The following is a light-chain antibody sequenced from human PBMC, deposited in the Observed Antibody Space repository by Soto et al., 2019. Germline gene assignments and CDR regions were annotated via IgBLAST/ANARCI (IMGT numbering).Light chain of an antibody. CDR2: DVS. Sequence: QSVLTQPRSVSGSPGQSVTISCTGTSSDVGGYNYVSWYHQHPGKAPKLMIYDVSKRPSGVPDRFSGSKSGNTASLTISGLQAEDEADYYCCSYAGSYTFVFGGGTKVTVL. J-gene: IGLJ2*01. CDR1: SSDVGGYNY. V-gene: IGLV2-11*01. CDR3: CSYAGSYTFV.